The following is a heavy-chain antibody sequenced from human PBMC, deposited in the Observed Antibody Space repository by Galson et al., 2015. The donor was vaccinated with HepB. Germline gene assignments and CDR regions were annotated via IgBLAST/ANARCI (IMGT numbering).Heavy chain of an antibody. D-gene: IGHD6-19*01. CDR2: ISYDGSNK. J-gene: IGHJ4*02. V-gene: IGHV3-30*18. CDR1: GFTFSSYS. Sequence: SLRLSCAASGFTFSSYSMHWVRQAPGKGLEWVAVISYDGSNKYYADSVKGRFTISRDNSKNTLYLQMNSLRAEDTAVYYCAKGGHSSGWYYFDYWGQGTLVTVSS. CDR3: AKGGHSSGWYYFDY.